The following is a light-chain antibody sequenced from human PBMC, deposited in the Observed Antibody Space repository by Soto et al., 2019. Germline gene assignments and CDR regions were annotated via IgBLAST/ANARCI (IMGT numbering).Light chain of an antibody. CDR3: QKYDSAPWT. J-gene: IGKJ1*01. CDR1: QGISNY. Sequence: DIEMTQSPSSLSASVGDRVTITCRASQGISNYLAWYQQRPGKVPKLLIYAASTLQSGAPSRFSGSGSGTDFTLTISSLQPEDVATYYCQKYDSAPWTFGQGTEVEIK. V-gene: IGKV1-27*01. CDR2: AAS.